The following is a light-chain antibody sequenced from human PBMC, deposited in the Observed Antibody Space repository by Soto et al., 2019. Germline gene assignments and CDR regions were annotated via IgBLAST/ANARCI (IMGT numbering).Light chain of an antibody. CDR3: QQYGSSPLFT. CDR1: QTVTNRY. J-gene: IGKJ3*01. Sequence: IVLTQSPGTVSLSPGERATLFCRASQTVTNRYLAWYQQKPGQAPRLLIFGASSRATGIPDRFGGSGSDTDFTLTISSLEPEDFAVYYCQQYGSSPLFTFGPGTKVDFK. CDR2: GAS. V-gene: IGKV3-20*01.